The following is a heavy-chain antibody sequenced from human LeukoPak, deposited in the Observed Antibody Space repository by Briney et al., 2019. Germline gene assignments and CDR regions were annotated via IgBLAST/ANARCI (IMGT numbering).Heavy chain of an antibody. CDR3: TREGITAAADY. CDR1: GFTFSSYW. CDR2: IKQDGSEK. J-gene: IGHJ4*02. V-gene: IGHV3-7*01. D-gene: IGHD6-13*01. Sequence: GGSLRLSCAASGFTFSSYWMSWVRQAPGKGLEWVANIKQDGSEKYYVDSVKGRFTISRDNAKNSLYLQLNSLRAEDTAVYYCTREGITAAADYWGQGTLVTVSS.